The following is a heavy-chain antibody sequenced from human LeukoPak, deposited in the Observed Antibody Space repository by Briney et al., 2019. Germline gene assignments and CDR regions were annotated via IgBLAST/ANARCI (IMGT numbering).Heavy chain of an antibody. CDR3: IREVQVRASASLGL. CDR2: MNSGGTTI. J-gene: IGHJ4*01. Sequence: PGESLRLSCAASGFSISGYWMHWVRQAAGEGLVWVSRMNSGGTTINYADSVKGRFTISRDNVDNTLHLQMNSLRVEDTAVYYCIREVQVRASASLGLWGQGTLVTVSS. V-gene: IGHV3-74*01. CDR1: GFSISGYW. D-gene: IGHD3-16*01.